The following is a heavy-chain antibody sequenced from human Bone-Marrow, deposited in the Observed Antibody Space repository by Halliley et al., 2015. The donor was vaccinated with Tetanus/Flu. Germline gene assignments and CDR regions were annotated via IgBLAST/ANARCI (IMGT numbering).Heavy chain of an antibody. J-gene: IGHJ3*02. CDR2: ISTYNGDT. CDR3: AKLGYTSGLDAFDM. V-gene: IGHV1-18*01. Sequence: MGWISTYNGDTDYAQKFQGRVPMTTDTSTSTAYMGLRSLTSGDTAVYYCAKLGYTSGLDAFDMWGQGTLVTVSS. D-gene: IGHD6-19*01.